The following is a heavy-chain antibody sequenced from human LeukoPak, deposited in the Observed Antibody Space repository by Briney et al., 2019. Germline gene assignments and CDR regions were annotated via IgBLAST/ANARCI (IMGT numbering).Heavy chain of an antibody. CDR3: AVRYVDTAMVPKYGSGSYYDLDY. CDR2: INPNSGGR. Sequence: ASVKVSCKASGYTFTGYYMHWVRHAPGPGLEWMGLINPNSGGRNYAQKFQGRVTMTRETSISTAYMEMSRLRSDDTAVYYWAVRYVDTAMVPKYGSGSYYDLDYWGQGTLVTVSS. CDR1: GYTFTGYY. J-gene: IGHJ4*02. D-gene: IGHD3-10*01. V-gene: IGHV1-2*02.